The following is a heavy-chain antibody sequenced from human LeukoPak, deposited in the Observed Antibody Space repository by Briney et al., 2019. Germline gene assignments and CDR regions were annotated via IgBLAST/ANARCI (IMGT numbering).Heavy chain of an antibody. CDR3: ARQKDGYFSYFDY. CDR2: IYPGDSEI. D-gene: IGHD5-24*01. J-gene: IGHJ4*02. Sequence: GESLKISCKGSGYSFTGYRIGWVRQMPGKGLEWMGIIYPGDSEIRYSPSFQGQVTISVDKSSRTAYLQWSSLKASDTAIYYCARQKDGYFSYFDYWGQGTLVTVSS. V-gene: IGHV5-51*01. CDR1: GYSFTGYR.